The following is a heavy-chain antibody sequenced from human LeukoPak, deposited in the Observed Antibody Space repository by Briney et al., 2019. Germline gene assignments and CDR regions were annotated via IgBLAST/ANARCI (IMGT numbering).Heavy chain of an antibody. CDR2: IYYSGST. D-gene: IGHD4-17*01. CDR1: GGSISSYY. CDR3: ARLFTTVTFDP. J-gene: IGHJ5*02. V-gene: IGHV4-59*08. Sequence: SETLSLTCTVSGGSISSYYWSWIRQPPERGLEYIGYIYYSGSTNYNPSLKSRVTISVDTSKNQLSLKLSSVTAADTAVYYCARLFTTVTFDPWGQGTLVTVSS.